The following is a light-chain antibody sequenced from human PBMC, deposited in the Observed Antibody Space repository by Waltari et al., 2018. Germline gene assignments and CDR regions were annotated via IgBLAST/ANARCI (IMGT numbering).Light chain of an antibody. J-gene: IGKJ2*01. CDR1: QSLLHPNGNYF. Sequence: DIVMTQSPLSLPVTPGEPASISCRSSQSLLHPNGNYFFDWYLQKPGQSQQLLIYWGSNRASGVPDRFSASASGTDFTLKISRVEAEDVGVYYCMQALHTPYTLGQGTKLEIQ. CDR3: MQALHTPYT. V-gene: IGKV2-28*01. CDR2: WGS.